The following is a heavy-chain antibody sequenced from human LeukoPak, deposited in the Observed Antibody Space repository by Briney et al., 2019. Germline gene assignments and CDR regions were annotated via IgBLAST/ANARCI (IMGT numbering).Heavy chain of an antibody. D-gene: IGHD1-7*01. Sequence: AGGSLRLSCAASGFTFSDYYMTWIRQAPGKGLEWVSYISSGGSTIYYADSVKGRFTISRDNAKNSLSLQMNSLRAEDTAVYYCASAGNFAFEYWGQGTLVTVSS. CDR1: GFTFSDYY. CDR2: ISSGGSTI. J-gene: IGHJ4*02. V-gene: IGHV3-11*04. CDR3: ASAGNFAFEY.